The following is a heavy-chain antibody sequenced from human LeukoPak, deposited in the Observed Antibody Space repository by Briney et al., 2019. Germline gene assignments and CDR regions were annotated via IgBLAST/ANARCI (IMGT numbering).Heavy chain of an antibody. CDR3: AKDREGLSSGYDLEYFDY. J-gene: IGHJ4*02. Sequence: GGSLRLSCVASGFTVSSNYMSWVRQAPGKRLEWVSVIYSGGSTYYADSVKGRFTISRDNSKNTLFLQMNSLRAEDTAVYYCAKDREGLSSGYDLEYFDYWGQGTLVTVSS. CDR2: IYSGGST. V-gene: IGHV3-53*01. CDR1: GFTVSSNY. D-gene: IGHD5-12*01.